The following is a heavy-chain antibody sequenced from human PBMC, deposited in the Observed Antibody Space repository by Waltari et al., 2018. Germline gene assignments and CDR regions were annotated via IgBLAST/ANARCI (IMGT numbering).Heavy chain of an antibody. CDR2: ISSSSTYI. J-gene: IGHJ5*02. V-gene: IGHV3-21*01. Sequence: EVQLVESGGGLVKPGGSLTLSCAASGFTFSSYSLNWVRQAPGKGLEWVSSISSSSTYIYYVDEAKGRFTISRDNAKNSLYLQMNSLRADDTAVYYCARDGRGLSNYFDPWGQGTLVTVSS. CDR1: GFTFSSYS. CDR3: ARDGRGLSNYFDP. D-gene: IGHD4-4*01.